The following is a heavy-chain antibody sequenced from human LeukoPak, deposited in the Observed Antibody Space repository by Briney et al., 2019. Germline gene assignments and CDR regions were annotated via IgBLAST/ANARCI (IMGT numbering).Heavy chain of an antibody. Sequence: SETLSLTCTVSGGSISSGGYYWSWIRQPPGKGLEWIGYIYHSGSTYYNPSLKSRVTISVDRSKNQFSLKLSSVTAADTAVYYCARDRGIAAAGTSAFDYWGQGTLVTVSS. CDR1: GGSISSGGYY. J-gene: IGHJ4*02. CDR3: ARDRGIAAAGTSAFDY. CDR2: IYHSGST. V-gene: IGHV4-30-2*01. D-gene: IGHD6-13*01.